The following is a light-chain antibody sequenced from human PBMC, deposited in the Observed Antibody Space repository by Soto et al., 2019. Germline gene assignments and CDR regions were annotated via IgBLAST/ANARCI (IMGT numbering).Light chain of an antibody. CDR1: SSDVGGYNY. CDR2: EVS. V-gene: IGLV2-14*01. Sequence: QSALTQPASVSGSPGQSITISCTGTSSDVGGYNYVSWYQQHPGKAPKLMIYEVSNRPSGVSNRFSGSKSGNTASLTVFGRQAEDEADYYCSSYTSSSTGVFGGGTKLTVL. CDR3: SSYTSSSTGV. J-gene: IGLJ3*02.